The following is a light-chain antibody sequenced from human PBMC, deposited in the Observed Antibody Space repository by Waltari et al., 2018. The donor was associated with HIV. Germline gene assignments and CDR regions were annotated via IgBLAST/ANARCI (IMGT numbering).Light chain of an antibody. CDR1: NSHVGSKY. V-gene: IGLV1-47*01. CDR2: RND. J-gene: IGLJ1*01. Sequence: QSVLTQPPSASGPLGQRVTISCPGSNSHVGSKYVYWYQQVPGTAPKQLIYRNDQRRSVVPDRFSASKSGASASLGSSGLRSEDKADYYCVAWDDSLSGFAFGTGTKVTVL. CDR3: VAWDDSLSGFA.